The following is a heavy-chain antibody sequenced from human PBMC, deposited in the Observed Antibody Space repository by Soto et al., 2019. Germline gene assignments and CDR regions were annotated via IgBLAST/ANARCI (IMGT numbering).Heavy chain of an antibody. CDR1: GYTLASYA. J-gene: IGHJ4*02. CDR2: ISAYNGNT. CDR3: ARDPPPPDY. V-gene: IGHV1-18*01. Sequence: ASVKVSCKASGYTLASYAMSWMRQAPGQGLEWMGWISAYNGNTNYAQKLQGRVTMTTDTSTSTAYMELRSLRSDDTAVYYCARDPPPPDYWGQGTLVTVSS.